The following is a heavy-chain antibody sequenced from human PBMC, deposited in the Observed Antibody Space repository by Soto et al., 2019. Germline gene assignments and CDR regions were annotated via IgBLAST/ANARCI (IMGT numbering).Heavy chain of an antibody. Sequence: SQTLSLTCNGSGVSISDSGYYWNWIRQHPGKGLEWLGYIYYSGTTRYNPSLRSRLTISIDTSKNHFSLRMTSVTDADTAVYYCAREKVCRTWGPPKNNSVEDLGQGNLVT. CDR1: GVSISDSGYY. J-gene: IGHJ4*02. CDR3: AREKVCRTWGPPKNNSVED. D-gene: IGHD7-27*01. V-gene: IGHV4-31*03. CDR2: IYYSGTT.